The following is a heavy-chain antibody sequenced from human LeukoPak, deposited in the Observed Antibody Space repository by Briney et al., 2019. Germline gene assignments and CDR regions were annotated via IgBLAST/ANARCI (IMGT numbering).Heavy chain of an antibody. CDR2: ISSGGDIT. D-gene: IGHD5-12*01. CDR3: AKGKIPNIMGGNGIDV. J-gene: IGHJ6*02. Sequence: GGSLRLSCAASGLTFSTYSLTWVRQAPGKGLEWVSAISSGGDITYYADSVKGRFTISRDNSKNTLYLQMNNLRAGDTAAYYCAKGKIPNIMGGNGIDVWGQGTTVTVSS. V-gene: IGHV3-23*01. CDR1: GLTFSTYS.